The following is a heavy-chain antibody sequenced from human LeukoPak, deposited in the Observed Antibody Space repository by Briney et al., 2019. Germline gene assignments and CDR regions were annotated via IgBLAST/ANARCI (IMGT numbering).Heavy chain of an antibody. CDR1: GGSFSGYY. CDR2: INLSGST. CDR3: ARGGKYSRTSDFDY. D-gene: IGHD6-6*01. J-gene: IGHJ4*02. Sequence: SETLSLTCAVYGGSFSGYYWSWIRQPPGKGMEWIGEINLSGSTNYNPSLKTRATISVDTTKNQVSLKLSSVTAADTAVYYCARGGKYSRTSDFDYWGQGTLVTVSS. V-gene: IGHV4-34*01.